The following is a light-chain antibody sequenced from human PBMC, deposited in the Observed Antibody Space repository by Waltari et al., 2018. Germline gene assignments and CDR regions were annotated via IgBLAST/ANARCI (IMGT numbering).Light chain of an antibody. V-gene: IGLV2-14*03. CDR1: SSDVGGYNS. CDR2: DVS. J-gene: IGLJ2*01. Sequence: QSALTQPASVSGSPGQSITISCTGTSSDVGGYNSVSWYQDHPGQAPKVIIYDVSDRPSGISEDCAGSKAGNTASLTIAGLQAEDEADYYCSSQSSDNVVLFGGGTKLTVL. CDR3: SSQSSDNVVL.